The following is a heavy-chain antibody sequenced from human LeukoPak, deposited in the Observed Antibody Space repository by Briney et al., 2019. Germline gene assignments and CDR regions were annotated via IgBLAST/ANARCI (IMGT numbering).Heavy chain of an antibody. J-gene: IGHJ4*02. CDR3: AKDRASSGWYGAHDY. CDR1: GFTFSSYA. Sequence: GGSLRLSCAASGFTFSSYAMSWVRQAPGKGLEWVSAISGSGGSTYYADSVKGRLTISRDNSKNTLYLQMNSLRAEDTAVYYCAKDRASSGWYGAHDYWGQGTLVTVSS. V-gene: IGHV3-23*01. D-gene: IGHD6-19*01. CDR2: ISGSGGST.